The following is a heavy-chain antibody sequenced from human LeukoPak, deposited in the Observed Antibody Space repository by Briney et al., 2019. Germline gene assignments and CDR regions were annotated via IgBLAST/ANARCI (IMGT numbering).Heavy chain of an antibody. V-gene: IGHV3-7*01. CDR3: VRDGDTSSYTN. J-gene: IGHJ4*02. CDR2: IKQDGSEK. Sequence: PGGSLRLSCAASGFTFSSYWMHWVRQAPGKGLEWVANIKQDGSEKYYVDSVKGRFTISRDNAKNSLYLQMNSLRAEDTAVYSCVRDGDTSSYTNWGQGTLVTVSS. D-gene: IGHD3-22*01. CDR1: GFTFSSYW.